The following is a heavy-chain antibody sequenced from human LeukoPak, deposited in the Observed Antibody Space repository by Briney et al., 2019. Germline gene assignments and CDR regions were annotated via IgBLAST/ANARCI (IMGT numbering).Heavy chain of an antibody. CDR2: ISYDGSNK. CDR1: GFTFSSYG. D-gene: IGHD1-26*01. J-gene: IGHJ4*02. Sequence: GRSLRLSCAASGFTFSSYGMDWVRQAPGKGLEWVAVISYDGSNKYYADSVKGRFTISRDNSKNTLYLQMNSLRAEDTAVYYCAKANSGSYSEFDYWGQGTLVTVSS. V-gene: IGHV3-30*18. CDR3: AKANSGSYSEFDY.